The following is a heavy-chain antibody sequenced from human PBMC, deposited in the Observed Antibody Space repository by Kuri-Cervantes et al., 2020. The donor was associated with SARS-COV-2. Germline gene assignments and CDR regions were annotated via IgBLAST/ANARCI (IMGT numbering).Heavy chain of an antibody. CDR3: ARQGQQLVRRAFDI. J-gene: IGHJ3*02. Sequence: ESLKISCTVSGASISSDYWSWIRQSPGKGLEWIGYIYYIGSTNYNPSLKSRVTISVDTSKNQFSLKLSSVTAADTAVYYCARQGQQLVRRAFDIWGQGTMVTVSS. CDR2: IYYIGST. CDR1: GASISSDY. D-gene: IGHD6-13*01. V-gene: IGHV4-59*08.